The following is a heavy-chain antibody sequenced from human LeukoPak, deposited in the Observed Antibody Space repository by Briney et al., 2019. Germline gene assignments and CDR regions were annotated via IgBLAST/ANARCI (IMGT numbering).Heavy chain of an antibody. Sequence: ASVKVSCKASGYTFRSHEIYWVRQAPGQGLEWMGWISPYNDETNYARMFRDRVIMTTETSTTTAYMELRGLTSDDTAVYFCAREADTNSWYRPAFRLLDVWGQGTLVTVSS. J-gene: IGHJ4*02. CDR2: ISPYNDET. CDR1: GYTFRSHE. D-gene: IGHD6-13*01. CDR3: AREADTNSWYRPAFRLLDV. V-gene: IGHV1-18*01.